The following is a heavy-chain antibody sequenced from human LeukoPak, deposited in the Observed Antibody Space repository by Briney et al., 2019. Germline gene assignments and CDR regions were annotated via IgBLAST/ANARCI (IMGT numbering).Heavy chain of an antibody. V-gene: IGHV5-51*01. CDR2: IYPGDSDT. CDR3: ARAYYYGSGSYFFYGY. D-gene: IGHD3-10*01. CDR1: GYSFTSYW. Sequence: GESLKISCKGSGYSFTSYWIGWVRQMPGKGLEWMGIIYPGDSDTRYSPSFQGQVTISADKSISTAYLQWSSLKASDTAMYYCARAYYYGSGSYFFYGYWGQGTLVTVSS. J-gene: IGHJ4*02.